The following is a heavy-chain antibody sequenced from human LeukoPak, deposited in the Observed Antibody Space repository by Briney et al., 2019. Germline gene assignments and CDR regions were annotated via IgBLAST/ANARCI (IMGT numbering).Heavy chain of an antibody. CDR1: GGSISSSSYY. J-gene: IGHJ4*02. D-gene: IGHD6-13*01. V-gene: IGHV4-39*01. CDR3: GVVQLAHFDY. Sequence: SETLSLTCTVSGGSISSSSYYWGWIRQPPGKGLEWIGSIYYSGSTYYSPSLKSRVTISVDTSKNQFSLKLSSVTAADTAVYYCGVVQLAHFDYWGQGTLVTVSS. CDR2: IYYSGST.